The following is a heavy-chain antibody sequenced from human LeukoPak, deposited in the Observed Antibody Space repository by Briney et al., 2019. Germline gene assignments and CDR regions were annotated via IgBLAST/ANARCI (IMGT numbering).Heavy chain of an antibody. V-gene: IGHV3-30-3*01. CDR3: ARDDY. J-gene: IGHJ4*02. CDR2: VSHNGPDK. CDR1: GFTFSSYA. Sequence: GGSLRLSCAASGFTFSSYAMYWVRQAPGKGLEWVAVVSHNGPDKYYANSVKGRFTISRDNSKNTLYLKMSSLRADDTAVYYCARDDYWGQGTLVTVSS.